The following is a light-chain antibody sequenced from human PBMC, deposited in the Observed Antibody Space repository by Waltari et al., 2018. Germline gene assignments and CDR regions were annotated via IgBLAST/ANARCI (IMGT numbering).Light chain of an antibody. Sequence: QSALTQPASVSGSPGQSITISCTGTSSDVGGYNYVSWYQQHPGKAPKLIIYDVSNRPSGVSNRFSGSRSGNTASLTISGLQTEDEAYYYCISYTSSSTWVFGGGTKLTVL. CDR1: SSDVGGYNY. J-gene: IGLJ3*02. CDR3: ISYTSSSTWV. V-gene: IGLV2-14*03. CDR2: DVS.